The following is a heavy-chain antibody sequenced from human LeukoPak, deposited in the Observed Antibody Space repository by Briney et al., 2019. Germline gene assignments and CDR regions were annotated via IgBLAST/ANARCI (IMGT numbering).Heavy chain of an antibody. D-gene: IGHD3-10*01. CDR3: ARGSGVHV. Sequence: GGSLRLSCEASGFTFRTHSMNWVCQAPGKGLEWVSAITKSSTYVYYADSVKGRFTISRDNANNSLFLQMNNLGVDDTGVYYCARGSGVHVWGQGTLVLVSS. CDR2: ITKSSTYV. J-gene: IGHJ4*02. CDR1: GFTFRTHS. V-gene: IGHV3-21*04.